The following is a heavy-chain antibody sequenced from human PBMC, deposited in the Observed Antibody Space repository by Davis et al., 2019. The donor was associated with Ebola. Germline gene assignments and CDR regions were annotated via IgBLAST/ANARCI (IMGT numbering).Heavy chain of an antibody. V-gene: IGHV1-18*01. CDR3: ARTSIVGSTTSASDI. CDR1: GYSFKSYA. J-gene: IGHJ3*02. Sequence: AASVKVSCKASGYSFKSYAISWVRQAPGQGLEWMGWISAYNGNTNYAQKVQGRVTMTTDTSTGTAYLDLRSLKSDDTAVYFCARTSIVGSTTSASDIWGQGTLVTVSS. D-gene: IGHD1-26*01. CDR2: ISAYNGNT.